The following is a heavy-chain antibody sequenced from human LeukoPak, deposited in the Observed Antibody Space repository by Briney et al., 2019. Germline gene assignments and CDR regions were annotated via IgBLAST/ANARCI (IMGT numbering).Heavy chain of an antibody. V-gene: IGHV1-69*13. CDR1: GGTFSSYA. CDR2: IISIFGTT. CDR3: ARGPVMDTVVVYAFDI. D-gene: IGHD5-18*01. Sequence: SVTVTCKSSGGTFSSYAISWVRQPPGQGLEWMGGIISIFGTTHYAHKFQGRVTITADASTSTAYMELSSLRSEDTAVYYCARGPVMDTVVVYAFDIWGQGTMVTVSS. J-gene: IGHJ3*02.